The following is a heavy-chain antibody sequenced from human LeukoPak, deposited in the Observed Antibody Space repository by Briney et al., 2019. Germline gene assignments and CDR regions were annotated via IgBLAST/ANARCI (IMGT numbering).Heavy chain of an antibody. CDR1: GGTFSSYA. CDR3: ARDLAVAGLTYYYYYYMDV. V-gene: IGHV1-69*05. J-gene: IGHJ6*03. CDR2: IIPIFGTA. D-gene: IGHD6-19*01. Sequence: ASVKVSCKASGGTFSSYAISRVRQAPGQGLEWMGRIIPIFGTANHAQKFQGRVTITTDESTSTAYMELSSLRSEDTAVYYCARDLAVAGLTYYYYYYMDVWGKGTTVTVSS.